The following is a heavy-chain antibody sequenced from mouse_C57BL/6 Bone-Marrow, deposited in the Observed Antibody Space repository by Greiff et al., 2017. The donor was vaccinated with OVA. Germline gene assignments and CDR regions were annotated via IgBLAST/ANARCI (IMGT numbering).Heavy chain of an antibody. CDR1: GYTFTSYW. CDR2: IHPNSGST. V-gene: IGHV1-64*01. CDR3: AIYDYDLFAY. Sequence: QVQLKQPGAELVKPGASVKLSCKASGYTFTSYWMHWVKQRPGQGLEWIGMIHPNSGSTNYNEKFKSKATLTVDKSSSTAYMQLSSLTSEDSAVYYCAIYDYDLFAYWGQGTLVTVSA. D-gene: IGHD2-4*01. J-gene: IGHJ3*01.